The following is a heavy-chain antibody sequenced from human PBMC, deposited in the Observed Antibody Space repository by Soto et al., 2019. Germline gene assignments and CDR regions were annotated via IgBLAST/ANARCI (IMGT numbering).Heavy chain of an antibody. Sequence: EVQLLESGGGLVQPGGSLRLSCVASGFTFNSYAMTWVRQAPGQGLEWVSTVTGSGAYTFDADSVKGPFTICRDNSKDTLYLQPTSLRPEHTALYYFSKERYYDIIADSYSNYVMDVWGQGTAVSVSS. CDR2: VTGSGAYT. V-gene: IGHV3-23*01. D-gene: IGHD3-9*01. CDR1: GFTFNSYA. CDR3: SKERYYDIIADSYSNYVMDV. J-gene: IGHJ6*01.